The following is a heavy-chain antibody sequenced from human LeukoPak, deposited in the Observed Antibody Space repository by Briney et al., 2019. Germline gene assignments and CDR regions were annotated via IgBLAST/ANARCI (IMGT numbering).Heavy chain of an antibody. Sequence: PSETLSLTCTVSGGSISSSSYYWGWIRQPPGKGLEWIGSIYYSGSTYYNPSLKSRVTISVDTSKNQFSLKLSSVTAADTAVYYCARHTQPLYYGSRSNWFDPWGQGTLVTVSS. CDR3: ARHTQPLYYGSRSNWFDP. V-gene: IGHV4-39*01. D-gene: IGHD3-10*01. CDR2: IYYSGST. CDR1: GGSISSSSYY. J-gene: IGHJ5*02.